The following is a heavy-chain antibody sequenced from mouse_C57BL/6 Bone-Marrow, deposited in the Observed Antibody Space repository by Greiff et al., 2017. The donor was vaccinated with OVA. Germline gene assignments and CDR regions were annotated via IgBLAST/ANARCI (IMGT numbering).Heavy chain of an antibody. CDR3: TTFLYYGNYVGFAY. D-gene: IGHD2-1*01. J-gene: IGHJ3*01. CDR1: GFNIKDDY. CDR2: IDPENGDT. Sequence: EVQLQQSGAELVRPGASVKLSCTASGFNIKDDYMHWVKQRPEQGLEWIGWIDPENGDTESASKFPGTATITADTSSNTAYLQLSSLTSEDTAVYYCTTFLYYGNYVGFAYWGQGTLVTVSA. V-gene: IGHV14-4*01.